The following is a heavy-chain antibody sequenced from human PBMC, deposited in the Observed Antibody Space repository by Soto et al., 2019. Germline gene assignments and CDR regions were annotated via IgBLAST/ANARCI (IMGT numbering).Heavy chain of an antibody. CDR1: GGSFSSGGYY. V-gene: IGHV4-31*03. CDR3: ARATSLSCHQGY. J-gene: IGHJ4*02. CDR2: IYYSGST. D-gene: IGHD2-2*01. Sequence: QLQLQESGPGLVKPSQTLSLACTVSGGSFSSGGYYWSWIRQLPGKGLEWIGYIYYSGSTYYNPSLKSRIAISLDTSKNEFSPKLSSVTAAYTAVYYCARATSLSCHQGYWGQGTLVTVSS.